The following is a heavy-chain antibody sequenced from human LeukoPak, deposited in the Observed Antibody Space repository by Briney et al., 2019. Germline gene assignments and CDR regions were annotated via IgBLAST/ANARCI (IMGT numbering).Heavy chain of an antibody. CDR1: GFTFSSYA. CDR3: AKSLSAGTTISAFDI. J-gene: IGHJ3*02. CDR2: ISGSGGST. Sequence: PGGSLRLSCAASGFTFSSYAMSWVRQAPGKGLEWVSAISGSGGSTYYADSVKGRFTISRDNSKNTLYLQMNSLRAEGTAVYYCAKSLSAGTTISAFDIWGQGTMVTVSS. V-gene: IGHV3-23*01. D-gene: IGHD1-7*01.